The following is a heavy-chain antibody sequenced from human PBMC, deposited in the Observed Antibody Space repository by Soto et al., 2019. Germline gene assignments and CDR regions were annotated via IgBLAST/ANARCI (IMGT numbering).Heavy chain of an antibody. D-gene: IGHD2-15*01. CDR3: ARDRPLGYCSGGSCPRRDYYYGMDV. Sequence: ASVKVSCKASGYTFSSYGISWGRQAPEQGLEWMGWISAYNGNTNYAQKLQGRVTMTTDTSTSTAYMELRSLRSDDTAVYYCARDRPLGYCSGGSCPRRDYYYGMDVWGQGTTVTVSS. V-gene: IGHV1-18*01. J-gene: IGHJ6*02. CDR2: ISAYNGNT. CDR1: GYTFSSYG.